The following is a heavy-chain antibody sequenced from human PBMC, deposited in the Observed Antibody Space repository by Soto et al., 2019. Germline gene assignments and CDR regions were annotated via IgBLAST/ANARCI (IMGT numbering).Heavy chain of an antibody. CDR3: ARKDVVSYYYAMDV. V-gene: IGHV3-7*03. D-gene: IGHD2-21*01. CDR2: INEDGGEK. J-gene: IGHJ6*02. Sequence: GGSLRLSCAASGFTFSRYWMTWVRQAPGKGLEWVANINEDGGEKHYVDSMKGRFTISRDNAKNSLYLQMNSLRAEDTAIYYCARKDVVSYYYAMDVWGQGTTVTVS. CDR1: GFTFSRYW.